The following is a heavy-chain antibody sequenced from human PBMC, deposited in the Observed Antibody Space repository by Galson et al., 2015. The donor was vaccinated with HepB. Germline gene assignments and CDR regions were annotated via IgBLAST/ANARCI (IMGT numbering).Heavy chain of an antibody. V-gene: IGHV1-69*13. Sequence: SVKVSCKASGGTFSSYAISWVRQAPGQGLEWMGGIIPIFGTANYAQKFQGRVTITADESTSTAYMELSSLRSEDTAVYYCARDVIPGYWLGEYFQHWGQGTLVTVSS. J-gene: IGHJ1*01. CDR1: GGTFSSYA. CDR3: ARDVIPGYWLGEYFQH. D-gene: IGHD2-8*02. CDR2: IIPIFGTA.